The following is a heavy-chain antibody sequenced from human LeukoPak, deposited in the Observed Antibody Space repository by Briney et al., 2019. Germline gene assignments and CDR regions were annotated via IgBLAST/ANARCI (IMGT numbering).Heavy chain of an antibody. D-gene: IGHD6-6*01. CDR3: AGVIAARRNWFDP. V-gene: IGHV4-59*01. J-gene: IGHJ5*02. CDR1: GFTFSNAW. CDR2: IYYSGST. Sequence: GSLRLSCAASGFTFSNAWMSWIRQPPGKGLEWIGYIYYSGSTNYNPSLKSRVTISVDTSKNQFSLKLSSVTAADTAVYYCAGVIAARRNWFDPWGQGTLVTVSS.